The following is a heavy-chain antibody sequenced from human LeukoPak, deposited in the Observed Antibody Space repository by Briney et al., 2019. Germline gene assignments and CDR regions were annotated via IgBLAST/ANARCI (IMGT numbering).Heavy chain of an antibody. J-gene: IGHJ4*02. Sequence: SETLSLTCTVSGGSISSYYWNWIRQLPGRGLEWIGYIYYSGSTNYSPSLKSRVTISMDTSKKQFSLKMNYVTAADTAVYYCARDRPDGDFLDIWGQGILVTVSS. D-gene: IGHD4-17*01. CDR3: ARDRPDGDFLDI. CDR2: IYYSGST. V-gene: IGHV4-59*01. CDR1: GGSISSYY.